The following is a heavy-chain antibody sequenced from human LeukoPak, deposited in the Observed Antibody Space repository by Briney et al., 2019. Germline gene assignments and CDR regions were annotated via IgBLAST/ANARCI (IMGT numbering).Heavy chain of an antibody. V-gene: IGHV1-18*01. CDR3: ARGYDYYGSGSYYNQRQDY. CDR1: GYTFTDFG. CDR2: ISAYNGNT. D-gene: IGHD3-10*01. Sequence: GASVKVSCKASGYTFTDFGISWVRQAPGQGLEWMGWISAYNGNTDYAQKLQGRVTMTTDTSTSTAYMELRSLRSDDTAVYYCARGYDYYGSGSYYNQRQDYWGQGTLVTVSS. J-gene: IGHJ4*02.